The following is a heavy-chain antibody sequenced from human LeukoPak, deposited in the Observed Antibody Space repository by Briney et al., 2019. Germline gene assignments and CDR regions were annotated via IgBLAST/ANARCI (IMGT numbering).Heavy chain of an antibody. D-gene: IGHD6-25*01. J-gene: IGHJ4*02. Sequence: SETLSLTCAVYGGSFSGYYWSWIRQPPGKGLEWIGEINHSGSTNYNPSLKSRVTISVDTSKNQFSLKLSSVTAADTAVYYCARGLSWSGESLDYWGQGTLVTVSS. CDR2: INHSGST. CDR3: ARGLSWSGESLDY. CDR1: GGSFSGYY. V-gene: IGHV4-34*01.